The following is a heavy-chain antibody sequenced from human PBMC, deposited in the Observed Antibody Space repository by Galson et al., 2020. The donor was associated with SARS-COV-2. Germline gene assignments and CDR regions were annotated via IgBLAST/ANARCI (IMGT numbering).Heavy chain of an antibody. CDR3: AKDYDILTVYYNPIFDY. V-gene: IGHV3-30*18. Sequence: TGGSLRLSCAASGFTFSSYGMHWVRQAPGKGLEWVAVISYDGSNKYYADSVKGRFTISRDNSKNTLYLQMNSLRAEDTAVYYCAKDYDILTVYYNPIFDYWGQGTLVTVSS. CDR1: GFTFSSYG. D-gene: IGHD3-9*01. CDR2: ISYDGSNK. J-gene: IGHJ4*02.